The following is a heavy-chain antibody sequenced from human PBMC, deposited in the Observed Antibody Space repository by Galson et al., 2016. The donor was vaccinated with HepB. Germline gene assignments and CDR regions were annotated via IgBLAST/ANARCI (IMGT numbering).Heavy chain of an antibody. CDR3: ARSHIIAFYYYYGMDV. J-gene: IGHJ6*02. V-gene: IGHV4-4*02. D-gene: IGHD2/OR15-2a*01. CDR2: IYHSGST. CDR1: GGSISSSNW. Sequence: LSLTCAVSGGSISSSNWWSWVRQPPGKGLEWIGEIYHSGSTNYNPSLKSRATISVDKSRNHFSLKLSSVTAADTAVYYCARSHIIAFYYYYGMDVWGQGTTVTVSS.